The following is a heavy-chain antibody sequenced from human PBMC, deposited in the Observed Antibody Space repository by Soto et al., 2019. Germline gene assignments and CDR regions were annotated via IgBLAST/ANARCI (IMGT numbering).Heavy chain of an antibody. CDR2: IYHSGST. V-gene: IGHV4-30-2*01. J-gene: IGHJ4*02. D-gene: IGHD3-10*01. CDR1: GGSISSGGYS. CDR3: ARDGGVYYGRGYLDY. Sequence: SETLSLTCAVSGGSISSGGYSWSWIRQPPGKGLEWIGYIYHSGSTYYNPSLKSRVTISVDRSKNQFSLKLSSVTAADTAVYYCARDGGVYYGRGYLDYWGQGTLVTVSS.